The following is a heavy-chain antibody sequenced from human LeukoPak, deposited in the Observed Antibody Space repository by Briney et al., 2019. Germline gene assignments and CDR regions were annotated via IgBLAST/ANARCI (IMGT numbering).Heavy chain of an antibody. V-gene: IGHV1-2*02. J-gene: IGHJ4*02. D-gene: IGHD3-22*01. Sequence: EASVKVSCKASGYTFTGYYMHWVRQAPGQGLEWMGWISPNSGGTNYAQKFQGRVTMTRDTSISTAYMEVSRLRSDDTAVYYCARTYDSSGYYPTLGYWGQGTLVTVSS. CDR3: ARTYDSSGYYPTLGY. CDR2: ISPNSGGT. CDR1: GYTFTGYY.